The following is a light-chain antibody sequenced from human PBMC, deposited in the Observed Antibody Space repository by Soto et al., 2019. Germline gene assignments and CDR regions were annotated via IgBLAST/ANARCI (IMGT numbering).Light chain of an antibody. V-gene: IGKV3-11*01. CDR1: QSISNS. J-gene: IGKJ5*01. Sequence: EIVLTQSPATLSLSPGERATLSCRAIQSISNSLAWYQQKPGQAPRLLIYVASKRATGIPARFSGSGSGTDFTLTISSLEPEDSAVYYCQQRGEWPPGATFGQGTRLEIK. CDR2: VAS. CDR3: QQRGEWPPGAT.